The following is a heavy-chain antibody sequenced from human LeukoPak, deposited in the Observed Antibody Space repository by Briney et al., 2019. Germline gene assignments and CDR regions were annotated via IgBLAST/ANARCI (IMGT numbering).Heavy chain of an antibody. J-gene: IGHJ5*01. V-gene: IGHV3-23*01. CDR3: ARESPVAATGRSWFVS. CDR2: ITSSGGTT. CDR1: GFTFSSYA. D-gene: IGHD6-13*01. Sequence: GGSLRLSCAASGFTFSSYAMSWVRQAPGKGLEWVSTITSSGGTTYYADSVRGRFTISRDNFKNTLYLQMNSLRAEDTALYYCARESPVAATGRSWFVSWGQGTLVTVSS.